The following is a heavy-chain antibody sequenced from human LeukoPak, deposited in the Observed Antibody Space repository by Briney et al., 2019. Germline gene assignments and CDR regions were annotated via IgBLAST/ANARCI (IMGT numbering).Heavy chain of an antibody. CDR2: IYHSGST. CDR3: AREARGMATNAHDTFDI. Sequence: SETLSLTCTVSGGSITSGDYHWSWIRQYPGKGLEWIGYIYHSGSTYHNPSLKSRLTISVDTSKNQFSLKLNSLTAADTAVYYCAREARGMATNAHDTFDIWGQGTMVTVSS. J-gene: IGHJ3*02. V-gene: IGHV4-31*03. CDR1: GGSITSGDYH. D-gene: IGHD5-24*01.